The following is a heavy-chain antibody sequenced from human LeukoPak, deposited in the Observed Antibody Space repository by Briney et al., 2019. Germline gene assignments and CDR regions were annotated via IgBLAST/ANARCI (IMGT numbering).Heavy chain of an antibody. Sequence: WVRQAPGKGLEWIGSIYYSGSTYYNPSLKSRVTISVDTSKNQFSLKLSSVTAADTAVYYCARLIGGSWELFWGQGTMVTVSS. D-gene: IGHD1-26*01. J-gene: IGHJ3*01. CDR3: ARLIGGSWELF. V-gene: IGHV4-39*01. CDR2: IYYSGST.